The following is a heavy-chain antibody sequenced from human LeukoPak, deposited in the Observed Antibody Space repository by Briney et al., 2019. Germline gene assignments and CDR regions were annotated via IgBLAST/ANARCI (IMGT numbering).Heavy chain of an antibody. Sequence: ASVQVSCKASGYAFTTFGIMWLRQAPGHGLEWMGWISTSKTYTRYAQKVQGRATLTTDPSTSTAYLELTSLTSDDTAVYFCARASDTSWPFDFWGQGTKVTVSS. J-gene: IGHJ4*02. CDR3: ARASDTSWPFDF. CDR2: ISTSKTYT. CDR1: GYAFTTFG. V-gene: IGHV1-18*01. D-gene: IGHD2-2*01.